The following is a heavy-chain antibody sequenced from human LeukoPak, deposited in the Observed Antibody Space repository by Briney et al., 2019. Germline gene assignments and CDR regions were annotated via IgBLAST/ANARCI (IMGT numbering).Heavy chain of an antibody. CDR1: GGSISSYY. CDR3: ARAEYCGSDCYYYFHH. Sequence: PSEALSLTCTVSGGSISSYYLSWIRQPPGKGLEWIGYISYSGSTNYNSSLKSRVTISGDTSKNQLSLKLSSVTAADTAVYYCARAEYCGSDCYYYFHHWGQGTLVTVSS. J-gene: IGHJ1*01. V-gene: IGHV4-59*01. D-gene: IGHD2-21*02. CDR2: ISYSGST.